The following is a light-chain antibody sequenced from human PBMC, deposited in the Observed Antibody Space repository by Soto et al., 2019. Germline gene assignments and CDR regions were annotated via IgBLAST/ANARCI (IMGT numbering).Light chain of an antibody. Sequence: DIQMTQSPSTLSGSGGDRVTITCRASQTISSWLAWYQQKPGKAPKLLIYKASTLKSGVPSRFSGSGSGTEFTLTISSLQPDDFATYYRQHYNSYSEAFGQGTKVDIK. CDR2: KAS. CDR3: QHYNSYSEA. CDR1: QTISSW. J-gene: IGKJ1*01. V-gene: IGKV1-5*03.